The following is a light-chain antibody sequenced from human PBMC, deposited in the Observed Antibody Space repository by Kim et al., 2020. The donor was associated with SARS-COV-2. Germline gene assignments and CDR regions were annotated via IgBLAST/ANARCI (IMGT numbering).Light chain of an antibody. Sequence: PGKRASITCGGNNIGSKSVHWYQQKPGQAPVLVIYYDSDRPSGIPERFSGSNSGNTATLTISRVEAGDEADYYCQVWDSSSDHPYVFGTGTKVTVL. CDR1: NIGSKS. J-gene: IGLJ1*01. V-gene: IGLV3-21*04. CDR3: QVWDSSSDHPYV. CDR2: YDS.